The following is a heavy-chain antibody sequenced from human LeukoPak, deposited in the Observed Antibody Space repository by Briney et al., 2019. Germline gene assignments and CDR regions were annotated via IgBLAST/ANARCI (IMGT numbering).Heavy chain of an antibody. V-gene: IGHV1-18*01. J-gene: IGHJ4*02. D-gene: IGHD6-19*01. CDR3: ARESAIAVAGTEYDY. Sequence: GASVKVSCKASGYTFTSYGISWVRQAPGQGLEWMGRISAYNGNTNYAQKLQGRVTMTTDTSTSTAYMELRSLRSDDTAVYYCARESAIAVAGTEYDYGGQGTLVTVSS. CDR2: ISAYNGNT. CDR1: GYTFTSYG.